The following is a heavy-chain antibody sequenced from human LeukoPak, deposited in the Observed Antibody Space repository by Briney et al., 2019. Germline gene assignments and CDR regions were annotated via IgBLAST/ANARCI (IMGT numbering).Heavy chain of an antibody. V-gene: IGHV4-59*08. J-gene: IGHJ4*02. CDR1: GGSLSSYY. D-gene: IGHD2-21*02. Sequence: SETLSLTCTVSGGSLSSYYWSWIRQPPGKGLEWIGYVYYSGSTNYNPSLKSRVTISVDTSKNQFSLKLSSVTAADTAVYYCARRMNCGGDCYYFDYWGQGTLVTVSS. CDR2: VYYSGST. CDR3: ARRMNCGGDCYYFDY.